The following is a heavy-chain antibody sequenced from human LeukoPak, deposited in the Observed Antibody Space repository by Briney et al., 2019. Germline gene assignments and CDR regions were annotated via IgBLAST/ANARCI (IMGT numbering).Heavy chain of an antibody. Sequence: ASVKVSCKASGGTFSSYAISWVRQAPGQGLEWMGGIIPIFGTANYAQKFQGRVTITADESTSTAYMELSSLRSEDTAVYYCGRAITMVRGVTRWFDPWGQGTLVTVSS. CDR1: GGTFSSYA. J-gene: IGHJ5*02. CDR2: IIPIFGTA. V-gene: IGHV1-69*13. D-gene: IGHD3-10*01. CDR3: GRAITMVRGVTRWFDP.